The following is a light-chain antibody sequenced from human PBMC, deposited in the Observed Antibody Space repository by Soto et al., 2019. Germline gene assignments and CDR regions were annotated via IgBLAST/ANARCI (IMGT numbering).Light chain of an antibody. CDR1: QSIGTS. CDR2: KAS. Sequence: DIQMTQSPSTLSASVGDRVTITCRASQSIGTSLAWYQQKPGQAPNLLIYKASSLESGVPSRFSGSAFGTEFTLTISSLQPDDFATYYCQQYNSYSPYTFGQGTKLEIK. J-gene: IGKJ2*01. CDR3: QQYNSYSPYT. V-gene: IGKV1-5*03.